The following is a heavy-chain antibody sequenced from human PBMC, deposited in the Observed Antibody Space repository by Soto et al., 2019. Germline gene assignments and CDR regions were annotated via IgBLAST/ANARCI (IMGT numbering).Heavy chain of an antibody. D-gene: IGHD3-3*01. CDR2: INPNSGGT. Sequence: ASVKVSCKASGYTFTGYYMHWVRQAPGQGLEWMGWINPNSGGTNYAQKFQGWVTVTRDTSISTAYMELSRLRSDDTAVYYCARSVRSTPDAFDIWGQGTMVTVSS. CDR1: GYTFTGYY. CDR3: ARSVRSTPDAFDI. V-gene: IGHV1-2*04. J-gene: IGHJ3*02.